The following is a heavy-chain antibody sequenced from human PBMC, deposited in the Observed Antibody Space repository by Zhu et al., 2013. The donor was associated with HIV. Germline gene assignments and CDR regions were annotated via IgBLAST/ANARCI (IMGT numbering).Heavy chain of an antibody. V-gene: IGHV1-46*01. Sequence: QLVRSLGREVKKPGASVKVSCKASGYTFTSYYMHWVRQAPGQGLEWMGIINPSGGSTSYAQKFQGRVTMTRDTSTGTVYMELSSLRSEDTAVYYCARDPPSSIAAPGDAFDIWGQGTMVTVSS. CDR3: ARDPPSSIAAPGDAFDI. D-gene: IGHD6-6*01. CDR2: INPSGGST. CDR1: GYTFTSYY. J-gene: IGHJ3*02.